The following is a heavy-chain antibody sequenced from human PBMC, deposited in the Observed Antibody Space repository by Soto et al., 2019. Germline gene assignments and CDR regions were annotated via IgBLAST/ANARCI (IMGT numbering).Heavy chain of an antibody. J-gene: IGHJ5*02. CDR1: GGTFSSYA. CDR2: IIPIFGTA. CDR3: AREYQLLPSWFDP. D-gene: IGHD2-2*01. Sequence: SVKVSCKASGGTFSSYAISWVRQAPGQGLEWMGGIIPIFGTANYAQKFQGRVTITADESTSTAYMELSSLRSEDTAVYYCAREYQLLPSWFDPWGQGTLVTVSS. V-gene: IGHV1-69*13.